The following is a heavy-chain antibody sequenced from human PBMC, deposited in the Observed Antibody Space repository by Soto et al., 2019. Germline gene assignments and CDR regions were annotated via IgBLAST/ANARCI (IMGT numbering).Heavy chain of an antibody. CDR1: GYTFTSYG. D-gene: IGHD6-19*01. CDR2: ISAYNGNT. J-gene: IGHJ4*02. Sequence: ASVTVSCKASGYTFTSYGISWVRQAPGQGLEWMGWISAYNGNTNYAQKLQGRVTMTTDTSTSTAYMELRSLRSEDTAVYYCARDVRTVDGTFGLDYWGQGTLVTVSS. CDR3: ARDVRTVDGTFGLDY. V-gene: IGHV1-18*01.